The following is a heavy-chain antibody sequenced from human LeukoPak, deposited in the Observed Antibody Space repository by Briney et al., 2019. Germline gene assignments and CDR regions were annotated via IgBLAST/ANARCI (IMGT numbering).Heavy chain of an antibody. D-gene: IGHD3-16*01. V-gene: IGHV3-30*02. Sequence: GGSLRLSCAASGFTFSSYAMHWVRQAPGKGLEWVAFIRFSGSHTYYGDSVKGRFSISRDNSRNTLYLQVNSLRVEDTAVYYCARAFGIKSDNGEWFDPWGQGTLVTVSS. CDR3: ARAFGIKSDNGEWFDP. J-gene: IGHJ5*02. CDR2: IRFSGSHT. CDR1: GFTFSSYA.